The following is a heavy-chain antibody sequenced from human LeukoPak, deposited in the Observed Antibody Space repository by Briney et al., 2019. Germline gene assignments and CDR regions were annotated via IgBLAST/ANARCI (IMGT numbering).Heavy chain of an antibody. CDR1: GGSISSYY. CDR3: ARTTMVRGVRNRDYYYYGMDV. CDR2: IYTSGST. D-gene: IGHD3-10*01. V-gene: IGHV4-4*07. J-gene: IGHJ6*02. Sequence: SETLTLTCTVAGGSISSYYWSWIRQPAGKGLEWIGRIYTSGSTNYNPSLKSRVTMSVDTSKNQFSLKLSSVTAADTAVYYCARTTMVRGVRNRDYYYYGMDVWGQGTTVTVSS.